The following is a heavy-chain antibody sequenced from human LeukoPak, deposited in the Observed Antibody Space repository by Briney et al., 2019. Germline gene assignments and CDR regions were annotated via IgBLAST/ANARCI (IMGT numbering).Heavy chain of an antibody. V-gene: IGHV3-30*04. D-gene: IGHD1-20*01. J-gene: IGHJ4*02. Sequence: PGGSLRLSCAASGFTFSSYAMHWVRQAPGKGLEWVAVISYDGSNKYYADSVKGRFTISRDNSKNTLYLQMNSLRAEDTAVYYCARALHLTGNFDYWGQGTLVTVSS. CDR1: GFTFSSYA. CDR2: ISYDGSNK. CDR3: ARALHLTGNFDY.